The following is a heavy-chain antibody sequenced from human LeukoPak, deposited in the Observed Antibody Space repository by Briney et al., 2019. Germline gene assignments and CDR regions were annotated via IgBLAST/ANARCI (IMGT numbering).Heavy chain of an antibody. CDR3: ARLGCGGSYYYYYYMDV. D-gene: IGHD1-26*01. CDR1: GGSLSGYY. Sequence: PSETLSLTCGVYGGSLSGYYWSWIRQPPEKGLEWIGEINHSGSTNYNPSLKSRVTISVDTSKNQFSLKLSSVTAADTAVYYCARLGCGGSYYYYYYMDVWGKGTTVTISS. V-gene: IGHV4-34*01. J-gene: IGHJ6*03. CDR2: INHSGST.